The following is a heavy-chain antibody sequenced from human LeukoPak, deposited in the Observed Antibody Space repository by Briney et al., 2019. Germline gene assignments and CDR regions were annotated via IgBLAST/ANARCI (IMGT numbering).Heavy chain of an antibody. CDR3: ARWRGRQSEFDY. V-gene: IGHV3-7*01. CDR1: GFTFSSYW. CDR2: IKEDESDE. J-gene: IGHJ4*02. D-gene: IGHD1-1*01. Sequence: GSLRLSCEASGFTFSSYWMSWVRQAPGKGLEWVAHIKEDESDEYYVDSVRGRFTASRDNAKNSVNLQMNSLRVEDTAVYYCARWRGRQSEFDYWGQGTLVTVSS.